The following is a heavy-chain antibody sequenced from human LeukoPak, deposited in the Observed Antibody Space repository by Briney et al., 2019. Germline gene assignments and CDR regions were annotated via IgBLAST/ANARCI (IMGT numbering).Heavy chain of an antibody. J-gene: IGHJ3*02. Sequence: ASVTVSCKASGYTFTGYYMHWVRQAPGQGLEWMGWINPNSGGTNYAQKFQGRVTMTRDTSISTAYMELSRLRSDDTAVYYCARDRGPADYYDSSGYYGAFDIWGQGTMVTVSS. D-gene: IGHD3-22*01. V-gene: IGHV1-2*02. CDR3: ARDRGPADYYDSSGYYGAFDI. CDR1: GYTFTGYY. CDR2: INPNSGGT.